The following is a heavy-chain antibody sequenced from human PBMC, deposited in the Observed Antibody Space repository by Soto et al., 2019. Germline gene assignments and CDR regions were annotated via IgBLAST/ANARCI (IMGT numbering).Heavy chain of an antibody. V-gene: IGHV2-5*02. CDR3: AHAYSWNGEHFDF. CDR1: GFSLSTSGVA. D-gene: IGHD1-1*01. J-gene: IGHJ4*02. CDR2: IYWDDDK. Sequence: QITLKESGPTLVKPTPTLTLTCAFSGFSLSTSGVAVGWIRQPRGKALEWLALIYWDDDKRYRPALKSRLTIIQDTSKSQVVLTVTNMNTVDTATYYCAHAYSWNGEHFDFWGQGTPVTVSS.